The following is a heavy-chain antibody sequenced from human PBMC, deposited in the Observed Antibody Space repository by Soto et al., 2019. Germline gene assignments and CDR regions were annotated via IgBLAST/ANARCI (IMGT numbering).Heavy chain of an antibody. CDR3: ARYKSNYYYGMDV. CDR2: IYYSGIT. CDR1: CGSISSYY. Sequence: SETLSLTCTVSCGSISSYYWSWIRQPPGKGLEWIGYIYYSGITNYNPSLKSRVTISVDTSKNQFSLKLSSVTAADTAVYYCARYKSNYYYGMDVWGKGTTVTVSS. J-gene: IGHJ6*04. D-gene: IGHD1-20*01. V-gene: IGHV4-59*01.